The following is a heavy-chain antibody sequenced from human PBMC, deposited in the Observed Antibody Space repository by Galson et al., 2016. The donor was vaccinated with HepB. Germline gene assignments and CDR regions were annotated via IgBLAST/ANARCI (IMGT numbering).Heavy chain of an antibody. CDR2: ISTRVSGT. V-gene: IGHV3-48*03. CDR3: VSGHYAN. CDR1: GFTFSSED. J-gene: IGHJ1*01. Sequence: SLRLSCAASGFTFSSEDMNWVRQAPGKGLEWVSYISTRVSGTYYADSVRGRFIISRDNAKSSLSLQMNSLRAEDTAVYYCVSGHYANWGQGTLVTVSS. D-gene: IGHD2-2*01.